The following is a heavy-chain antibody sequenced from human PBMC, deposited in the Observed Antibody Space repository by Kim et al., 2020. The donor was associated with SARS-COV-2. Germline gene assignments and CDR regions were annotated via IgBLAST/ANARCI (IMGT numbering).Heavy chain of an antibody. CDR3: ARSMGGAFDI. V-gene: IGHV6-1*01. D-gene: IGHD6-6*01. Sequence: YNDYAVSVKSRITINADTSKNQFSLQLNSVTPEDTAVYYCARSMGGAFDIWGQGTMVTVSS. CDR2: YN. J-gene: IGHJ3*02.